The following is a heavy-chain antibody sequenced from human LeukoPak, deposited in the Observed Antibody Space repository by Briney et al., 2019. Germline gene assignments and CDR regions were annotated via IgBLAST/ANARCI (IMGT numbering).Heavy chain of an antibody. D-gene: IGHD3-22*01. V-gene: IGHV1-2*02. Sequence: GASVKVSCKASGYTFTGYYMHWVRQAPGQGLEWMGWINPNSGGTNYAQKFQGRVTMTRDTSISTAYMELSRLRSDDTAVYYCARGSFTMIVVPFDPWGQGTLVTVSS. CDR3: ARGSFTMIVVPFDP. CDR1: GYTFTGYY. J-gene: IGHJ5*02. CDR2: INPNSGGT.